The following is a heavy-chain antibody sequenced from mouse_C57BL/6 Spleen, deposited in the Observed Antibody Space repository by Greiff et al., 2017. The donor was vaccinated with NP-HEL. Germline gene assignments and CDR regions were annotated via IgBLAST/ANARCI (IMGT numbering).Heavy chain of an antibody. J-gene: IGHJ4*01. Sequence: VQLQQSGPELVKPGASVKISCKASGYAFSSSWMNWVKQRPGKGLEWIGRIYPGDGDTNYNGKFKGKATLTADKSSSTAYMQLSSLTSEDSAVYFCARHGTAQATGAMDYWGQGTSVTVSS. CDR3: ARHGTAQATGAMDY. CDR1: GYAFSSSW. D-gene: IGHD3-2*02. CDR2: IYPGDGDT. V-gene: IGHV1-82*01.